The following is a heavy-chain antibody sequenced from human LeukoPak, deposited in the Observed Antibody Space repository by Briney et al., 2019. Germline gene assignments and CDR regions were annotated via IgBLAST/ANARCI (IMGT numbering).Heavy chain of an antibody. CDR3: AKERDYRVSTSCDY. J-gene: IGHJ4*02. Sequence: GGSLRLSCAASGFTFSNFGMHWVRQAPGKGLEWVAVISYDGKVTFYADSVKGRFTISRDNSKNTLYLHMTSLRGGDTALYYCAKERDYRVSTSCDYWGQGTQVTVSS. CDR1: GFTFSNFG. V-gene: IGHV3-30*18. D-gene: IGHD3-10*01. CDR2: ISYDGKVT.